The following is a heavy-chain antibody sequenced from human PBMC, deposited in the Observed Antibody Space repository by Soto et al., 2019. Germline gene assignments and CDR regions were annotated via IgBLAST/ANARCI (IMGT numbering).Heavy chain of an antibody. V-gene: IGHV1-18*01. Sequence: GSSVNVSCKASGYTFTSYGISWVRQAPGQGLEWMGWISAYNGNTNYAQKLQGRVTMTTDTSTSTAYMELRSLRSDDTAVYDCARVYYDRSGDYIYYRDYSSQGTRVTVSS. D-gene: IGHD3-22*01. CDR1: GYTFTSYG. CDR2: ISAYNGNT. CDR3: ARVYYDRSGDYIYYRDY. J-gene: IGHJ4*02.